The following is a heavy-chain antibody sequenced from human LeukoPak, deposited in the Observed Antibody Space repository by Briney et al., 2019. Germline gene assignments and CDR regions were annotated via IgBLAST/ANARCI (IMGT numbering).Heavy chain of an antibody. D-gene: IGHD3-10*01. V-gene: IGHV4-34*01. CDR2: INHSGST. CDR3: ARDLGGWFDP. J-gene: IGHJ5*02. Sequence: SETLSLTCAVYGGSFSGYYWSWIRQPPGKGLEWIGEINHSGSTNYNPSLKSRVTISVDTSKNQFSLKLSSVTAADTAVYYCARDLGGWFDPWGQGTLVTVSS. CDR1: GGSFSGYY.